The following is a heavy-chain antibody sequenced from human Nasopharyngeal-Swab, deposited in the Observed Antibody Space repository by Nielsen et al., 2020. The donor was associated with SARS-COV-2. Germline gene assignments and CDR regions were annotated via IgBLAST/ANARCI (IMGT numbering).Heavy chain of an antibody. J-gene: IGHJ4*02. D-gene: IGHD5-24*01. CDR2: ISGSGSTI. Sequence: GESLKISCAASGFTFSSYEMNWVRQAPGKGLEWVSYISGSGSTIYYADSVKGRFTISRDNAKNSLYLQMNSLRAEDTAVYYCATLRDGYSFDYWGQGTLVTVSS. V-gene: IGHV3-48*03. CDR1: GFTFSSYE. CDR3: ATLRDGYSFDY.